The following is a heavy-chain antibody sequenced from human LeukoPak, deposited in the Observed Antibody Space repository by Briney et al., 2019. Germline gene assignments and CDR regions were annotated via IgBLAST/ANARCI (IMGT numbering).Heavy chain of an antibody. Sequence: SDTLSLTCTVSGASISSSRSYWGWIRQPPGKGLEWLGNIYSRGNTYYKPSLRSRVTISIDTSKNQFSLRLTSVTAADTAVYYCARHSRTDWFDPWGQGTLVTVSS. V-gene: IGHV4-39*07. CDR2: IYSRGNT. J-gene: IGHJ5*02. CDR1: GASISSSRSY. D-gene: IGHD2-15*01. CDR3: ARHSRTDWFDP.